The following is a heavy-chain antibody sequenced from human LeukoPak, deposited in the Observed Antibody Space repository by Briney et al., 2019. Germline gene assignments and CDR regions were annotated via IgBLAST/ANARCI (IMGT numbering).Heavy chain of an antibody. Sequence: GGSLRLSCAASGFTFSNYAMSWVRQAPGKGLEWVSTISGSGGNTYYADSVKGRFTISRDNSKNTLYMQANSLRAEDTAVYYCAKDGPGAVAGPSFDYWGQGTLVTVSS. D-gene: IGHD6-19*01. J-gene: IGHJ4*02. V-gene: IGHV3-23*01. CDR2: ISGSGGNT. CDR1: GFTFSNYA. CDR3: AKDGPGAVAGPSFDY.